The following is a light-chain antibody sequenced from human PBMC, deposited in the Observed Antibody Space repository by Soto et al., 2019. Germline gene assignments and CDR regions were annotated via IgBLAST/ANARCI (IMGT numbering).Light chain of an antibody. CDR3: AAWDNSLSGRV. CDR1: SSNIGSNY. J-gene: IGLJ3*02. CDR2: DDN. V-gene: IGLV1-47*02. Sequence: QLVLTQPPSASGTPGQRVTISCSGSSSNIGSNYVYWYQQLPGTAPKLLVFDDNQRPSGVPDRFSDSKSGTSASLGISGLRSEDEADYYCAAWDNSLSGRVFGGGTKLTVL.